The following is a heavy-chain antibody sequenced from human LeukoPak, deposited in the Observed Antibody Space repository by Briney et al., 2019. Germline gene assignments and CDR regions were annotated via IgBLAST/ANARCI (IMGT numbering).Heavy chain of an antibody. V-gene: IGHV4-59*01. J-gene: IGHJ5*02. CDR3: ARDRSRSRFDP. Sequence: SDTLSLTCTVSGGSISSYYWSWIRQPPGKGLEWIGYIYYSGSTNYNPSLKSRVTISVDTSKNQFSLKLSSVTAADTAVYYCARDRSRSRFDPWGQGTLVTVSS. CDR2: IYYSGST. CDR1: GGSISSYY. D-gene: IGHD6-6*01.